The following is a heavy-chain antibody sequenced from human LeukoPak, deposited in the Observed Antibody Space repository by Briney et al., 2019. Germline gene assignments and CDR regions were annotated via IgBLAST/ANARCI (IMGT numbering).Heavy chain of an antibody. D-gene: IGHD3-9*01. CDR1: GFTFSSYA. V-gene: IGHV4-59*01. J-gene: IGHJ4*02. CDR3: ASLYYDILTGYAGRLDY. CDR2: IYYSGST. Sequence: GSLRLSCAASGFTFSSYAMSWVRQAPGKGLEWIGYIYYSGSTNYNPSLKSRVTISVDTSKNQFSLKLSSVTAADTAVYYCASLYYDILTGYAGRLDYWGQGTLVTVSS.